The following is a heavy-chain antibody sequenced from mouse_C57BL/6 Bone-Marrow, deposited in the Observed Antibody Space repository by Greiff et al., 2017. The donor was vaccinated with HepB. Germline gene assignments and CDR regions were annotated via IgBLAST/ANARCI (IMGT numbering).Heavy chain of an antibody. CDR2: ISSGGSYT. D-gene: IGHD1-1*01. V-gene: IGHV5-6*01. Sequence: EVKLMESGGDLVKPGGSLKLSCAASGFTFSSYGMSSVRQTPDKRLEWVATISSGGSYTYYPDSVKGRFTISRDNAKNTLYLQMSSLKSEDTAMYYCAIGTVEGRWYFDVWGTGTTVTVSS. J-gene: IGHJ1*03. CDR1: GFTFSSYG. CDR3: AIGTVEGRWYFDV.